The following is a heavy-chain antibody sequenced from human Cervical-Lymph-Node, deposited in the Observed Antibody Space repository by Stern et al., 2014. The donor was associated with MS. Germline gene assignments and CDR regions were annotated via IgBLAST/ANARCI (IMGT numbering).Heavy chain of an antibody. D-gene: IGHD2-21*02. V-gene: IGHV4-31*11. CDR1: GGSMASSTGGYF. J-gene: IGHJ4*02. CDR2: IYYSGST. CDR3: ARVAYCGGDCSAFDS. Sequence: VQLVESGPGLVKPSQTLSLICAVSGGSMASSTGGYFWSRIRQPPGKGLEWSGVIYYSGSTYYNPSLKRRTTISVDTSKNQVSLRLTSMTAADTAVYYCARVAYCGGDCSAFDSWGQGTLVTVSS.